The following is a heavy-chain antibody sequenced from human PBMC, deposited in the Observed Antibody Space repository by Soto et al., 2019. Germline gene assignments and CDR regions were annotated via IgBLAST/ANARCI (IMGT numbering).Heavy chain of an antibody. V-gene: IGHV3-30-3*01. CDR3: ARDGLRVRRVGMDV. Sequence: QVQLVESGGGVVQPGRSLRLSCAASGFTFSSYAMHWVRQAPGKGLEWVAVISYDGSNKYYADSVKGRFTISRDNFXNTLYLQMNSRRAEDTAVYYWARDGLRVRRVGMDVWGQGTTVTVSS. J-gene: IGHJ6*01. D-gene: IGHD3-10*01. CDR1: GFTFSSYA. CDR2: ISYDGSNK.